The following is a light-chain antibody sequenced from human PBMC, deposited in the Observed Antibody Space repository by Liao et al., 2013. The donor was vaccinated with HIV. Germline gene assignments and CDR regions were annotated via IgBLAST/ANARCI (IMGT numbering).Light chain of an antibody. CDR1: NIGSKS. J-gene: IGLJ2*01. CDR3: QAWDSSTGV. V-gene: IGLV3-21*01. CDR2: QDS. Sequence: SYVLTQPPSVSVAPGKTARITCGGNNIGSKSVHWYQQKPGQSPVLVIYQDSKRPSGIPERFSGSNSGNTANLTISGTQTMDEADYYCQAWDSSTGVFGGGTKLTVL.